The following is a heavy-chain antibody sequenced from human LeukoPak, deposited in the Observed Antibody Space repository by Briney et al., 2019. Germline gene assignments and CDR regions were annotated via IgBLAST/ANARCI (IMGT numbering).Heavy chain of an antibody. CDR1: GFTFSSYG. Sequence: GGSLRLSCAASGFTFSSYGMHWVRQAPGKGLEWVAVIWYDGSNKYYADSVKGRFTISRGNSKNTLYLQMNSLRAEDTAVYYCAKDRRWLQSPLDYWGQGTLVTVSS. D-gene: IGHD5-24*01. J-gene: IGHJ4*02. CDR3: AKDRRWLQSPLDY. V-gene: IGHV3-33*06. CDR2: IWYDGSNK.